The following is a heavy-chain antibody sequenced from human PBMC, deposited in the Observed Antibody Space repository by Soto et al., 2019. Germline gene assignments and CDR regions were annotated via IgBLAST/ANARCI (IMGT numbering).Heavy chain of an antibody. CDR2: IYYSGST. J-gene: IGHJ4*02. D-gene: IGHD2-15*01. Sequence: PSETLSLTCTVSGGSVSSGSYYWSWIRQPPGKGLEWIGYIYYSGSTNYNPSLKSRVTISVDTSKNQFSLKLSSVTAADTAVYYCARDRGGSHPPLASWGQGTLVTVSS. CDR3: ARDRGGSHPPLAS. CDR1: GGSVSSGSYY. V-gene: IGHV4-61*01.